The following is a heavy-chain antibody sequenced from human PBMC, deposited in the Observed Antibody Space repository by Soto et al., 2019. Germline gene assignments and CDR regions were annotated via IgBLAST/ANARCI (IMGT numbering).Heavy chain of an antibody. CDR3: ARVVDYYDPYYYHGMDA. D-gene: IGHD3-22*01. V-gene: IGHV3-21*01. J-gene: IGHJ6*02. Sequence: EVQLVESGGGLVKPGGSLRLYCAASGFTFSTYSMNWVRQAPGKGLEWVSSISSSSSYIYYADSVKGRFTISRDNAKNSLYLQMNSLRAEDTAVYYCARVVDYYDPYYYHGMDAWGQGTTVTVSS. CDR1: GFTFSTYS. CDR2: ISSSSSYI.